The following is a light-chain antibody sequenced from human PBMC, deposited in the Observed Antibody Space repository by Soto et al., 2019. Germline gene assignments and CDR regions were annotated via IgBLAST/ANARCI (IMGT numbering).Light chain of an antibody. V-gene: IGLV2-8*01. J-gene: IGLJ2*01. CDR2: DVN. Sequence: QSALTQPPSASGSPGQSVDISCSGTSSDVGGYNYVSWYQQHPGKAPKLMIYDVNKRPSGVPDRFSGSKSGNTASLTVSGLQAEDEADYYCISYAGSNKPAFGGGTKLTVL. CDR3: ISYAGSNKPA. CDR1: SSDVGGYNY.